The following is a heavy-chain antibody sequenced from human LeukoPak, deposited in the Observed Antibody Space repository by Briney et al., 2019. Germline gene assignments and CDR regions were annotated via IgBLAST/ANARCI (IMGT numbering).Heavy chain of an antibody. D-gene: IGHD1-14*01. Sequence: ASVKVSCKVSGYTLTELSMHWVRQAPGKGLEWMGGFDPEDGETIYAQKFQGRVTMTTDTSTSTAYMELRSLRSDDTAVYYCARGPPVDYWGQGTLVTVSS. CDR1: GYTLTELS. CDR2: FDPEDGET. V-gene: IGHV1-24*01. CDR3: ARGPPVDY. J-gene: IGHJ4*02.